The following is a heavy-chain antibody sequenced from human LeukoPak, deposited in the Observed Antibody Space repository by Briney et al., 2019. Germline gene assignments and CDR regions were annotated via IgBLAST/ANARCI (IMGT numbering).Heavy chain of an antibody. J-gene: IGHJ5*02. CDR2: ISYDGSNK. D-gene: IGHD2-15*01. CDR1: GFTFSSYA. CDR3: ARGGGYCSGGSCQISRRNWFDP. Sequence: GGSLRLSCAASGFTFSSYAMHWVRQAPGKGLEWVAVISYDGSNKYYADSVKGRFTISRDNSKNTLYLQMNSLRAEDTAVYYCARGGGYCSGGSCQISRRNWFDPWGQGTPVTVSS. V-gene: IGHV3-30*04.